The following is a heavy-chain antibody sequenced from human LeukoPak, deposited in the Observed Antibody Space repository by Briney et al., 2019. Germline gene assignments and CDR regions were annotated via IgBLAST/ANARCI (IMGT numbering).Heavy chain of an antibody. Sequence: PGGSLRLSCAASEFTFSSYWTSWVRQAPGKGMEWVASIKQDGSEKYYVDSVKGRVTISRDNAKNSLYLQMNSLRAEDTAAYARVFGAGYSGYWGQGTLVTVSS. CDR2: IKQDGSEK. V-gene: IGHV3-7*01. J-gene: IGHJ4*02. CDR3: VFGAGYSGY. CDR1: EFTFSSYW. D-gene: IGHD4/OR15-4a*01.